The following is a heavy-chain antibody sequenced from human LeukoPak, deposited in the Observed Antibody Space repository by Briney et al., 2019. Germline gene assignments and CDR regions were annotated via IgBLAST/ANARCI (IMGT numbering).Heavy chain of an antibody. CDR3: ARDDCSTTICLAY. CDR2: IWYDESKK. CDR1: GFTFRNYG. Sequence: PGTSLRLSCETSGFTFRNYGMHWVRQAPGKGLHWVAVIWYDESKKYYADSVKGRFTISRDISKNTLYLQMNSLRAEDTAVYYCARDDCSTTICLAYWGQGTLVSVSS. J-gene: IGHJ4*02. D-gene: IGHD2-2*01. V-gene: IGHV3-33*01.